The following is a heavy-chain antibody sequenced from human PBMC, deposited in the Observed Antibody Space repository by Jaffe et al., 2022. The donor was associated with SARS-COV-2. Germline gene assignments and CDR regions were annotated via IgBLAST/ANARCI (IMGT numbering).Heavy chain of an antibody. CDR1: GFIFGSSN. CDR2: ISSGSSTT. V-gene: IGHV3-48*02. J-gene: IGHJ4*02. D-gene: IGHD3-16*01. CDR3: VRDWAY. Sequence: EVQLVESGGGLVQPGGSLRLSCAASGFIFGSSNMNWVRQAPGKGLEWVSYISSGSSTTYYADSVKGRFTSSRDNAKNSLYLQMNSLRDEDTAVYYCVRDWAYWGQGTLVTVSS.